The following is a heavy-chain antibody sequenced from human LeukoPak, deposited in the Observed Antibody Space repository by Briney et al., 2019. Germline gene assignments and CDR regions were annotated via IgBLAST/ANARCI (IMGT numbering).Heavy chain of an antibody. J-gene: IGHJ4*02. V-gene: IGHV3-23*01. CDR2: ISGSGGST. Sequence: GGSLRLSCAASGFTFSTYAVSWVRQAPGKGLEWVSAISGSGGSTYYADFVKGRFTISRDNSKNTVYLQMNSLRAEDTAVYYCASPAYYDSNGYSSPLDYWGQGPLVTVSS. CDR3: ASPAYYDSNGYSSPLDY. CDR1: GFTFSTYA. D-gene: IGHD3-22*01.